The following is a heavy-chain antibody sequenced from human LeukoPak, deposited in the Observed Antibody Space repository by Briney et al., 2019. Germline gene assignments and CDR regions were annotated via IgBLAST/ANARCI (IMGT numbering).Heavy chain of an antibody. V-gene: IGHV3-7*01. CDR3: AKDNYYDSSAYQDY. Sequence: GGSLRLSCVASGFTFGKYWMSWVRQAPGKGLEWVANIKLDGSEKNYVDSVKGRFTISRDNSKNTLYLQMSSLRAGDTAVYYCAKDNYYDSSAYQDYWGQGTLVTVSS. J-gene: IGHJ4*02. CDR1: GFTFGKYW. D-gene: IGHD3-22*01. CDR2: IKLDGSEK.